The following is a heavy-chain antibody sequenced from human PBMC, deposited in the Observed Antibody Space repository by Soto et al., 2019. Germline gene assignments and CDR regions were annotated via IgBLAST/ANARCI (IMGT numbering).Heavy chain of an antibody. D-gene: IGHD2-21*02. J-gene: IGHJ4*02. V-gene: IGHV3-11*04. CDR3: AKAQMEIVVVTAINY. Sequence: QVQLVESGGGLVKPGGSLRLSCAASGFTFSDYYMSWIRQAPGKGLEWVSSISKSGSTIHYADSVKGRFTISRDNSKNTLYLQMNSLRAEDTAVYYCAKAQMEIVVVTAINYWGQGTLVTVSS. CDR2: ISKSGSTI. CDR1: GFTFSDYY.